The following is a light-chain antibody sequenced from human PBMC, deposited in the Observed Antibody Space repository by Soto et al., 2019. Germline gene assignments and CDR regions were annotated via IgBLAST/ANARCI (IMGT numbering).Light chain of an antibody. CDR3: QQYNSYPWT. CDR2: DAS. J-gene: IGKJ1*01. V-gene: IGKV1-5*01. Sequence: DIQVTQAPSTLSASVGDRVTITCRASQSISSWLAWYQQKPGKAPKLLIYDASSLESGVPSRFSGSGSGTEFTLTITSLQPDDFATYYCQQYNSYPWTLGQGTKVDIK. CDR1: QSISSW.